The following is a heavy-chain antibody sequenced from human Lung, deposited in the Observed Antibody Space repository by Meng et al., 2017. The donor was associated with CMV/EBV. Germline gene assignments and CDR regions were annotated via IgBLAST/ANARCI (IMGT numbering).Heavy chain of an antibody. CDR2: IVGAGGKT. V-gene: IGHV3-23*01. CDR1: GFKFDSYA. J-gene: IGHJ4*02. Sequence: GGSLRLSCAASGFKFDSYAMSWVRQAPGKGLEWVAAIVGAGGKTHYADSVRGRFTISRDNFKNTLHLEMDSLRGEDTAVYYCAKDRRFGHDILTVLDYWGQGTLVTVSS. CDR3: AKDRRFGHDILTVLDY. D-gene: IGHD3-9*01.